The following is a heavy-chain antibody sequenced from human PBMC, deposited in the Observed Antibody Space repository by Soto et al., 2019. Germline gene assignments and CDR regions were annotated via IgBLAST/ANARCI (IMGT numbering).Heavy chain of an antibody. CDR3: ARALGSSGAFDC. CDR1: GGTFSSYA. V-gene: IGHV1-69*12. Sequence: QVQLVQSAAEVKKPGSSVKVSCKASGGTFSSYAVSWVRQAPGQGLECLGGIIPMFGTTNYAQKFQGRVTVTADEATSTAYMELHSLSRDATAVYYCARALGSSGAFDCWGPGTLVTVSS. D-gene: IGHD6-25*01. CDR2: IIPMFGTT. J-gene: IGHJ4*02.